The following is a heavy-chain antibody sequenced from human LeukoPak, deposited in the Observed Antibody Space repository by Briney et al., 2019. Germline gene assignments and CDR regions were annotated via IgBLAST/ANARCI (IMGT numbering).Heavy chain of an antibody. CDR3: VRLAGPYSTSRAKYYFDY. J-gene: IGHJ4*02. CDR2: IYHSGNT. Sequence: PSETLSLTCAVSGYSISSGYYWGWIRQPPEKGLGWIGIIYHSGNTYFNPSLKSRVTISVDTSKNQFSLKLSSVTAADTAVYYCVRLAGPYSTSRAKYYFDYWGQGTLVTVSS. CDR1: GYSISSGYY. V-gene: IGHV4-38-2*01. D-gene: IGHD6-13*01.